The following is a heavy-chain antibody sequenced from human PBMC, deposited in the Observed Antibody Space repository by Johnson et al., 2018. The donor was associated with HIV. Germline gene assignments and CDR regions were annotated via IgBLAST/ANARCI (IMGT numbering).Heavy chain of an antibody. Sequence: EVQLVESGGGLVHPGGSTTLSCAASGFTVSSNYMNWVRQAPGKGLEWVSVIYSGGTTYYADSVKGRFTISRDNAKNSLYLQMNSLRAEDTALYYCAGYSSSWYDAFDIWGQGTMVTVSS. D-gene: IGHD6-13*01. V-gene: IGHV3-66*02. CDR3: AGYSSSWYDAFDI. CDR1: GFTVSSNY. J-gene: IGHJ3*02. CDR2: IYSGGTT.